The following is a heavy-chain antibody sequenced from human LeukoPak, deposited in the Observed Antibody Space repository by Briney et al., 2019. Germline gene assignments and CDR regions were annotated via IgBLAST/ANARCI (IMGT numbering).Heavy chain of an antibody. J-gene: IGHJ3*02. CDR1: GFTVSSNY. Sequence: PGGSLRLSCGASGFTVSSNYMSWVRQAPAKGLEWVSVIYSGGSTYYADSVKGRFTISRDNSKNTLYLQMNRLRAEDTAVYYCARDDSSGFDAFDIWGQGTMVTVSS. CDR3: ARDDSSGFDAFDI. CDR2: IYSGGST. D-gene: IGHD3-22*01. V-gene: IGHV3-66*01.